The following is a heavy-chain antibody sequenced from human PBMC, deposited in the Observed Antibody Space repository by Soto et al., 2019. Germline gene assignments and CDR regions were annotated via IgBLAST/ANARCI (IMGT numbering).Heavy chain of an antibody. V-gene: IGHV4-59*01. D-gene: IGHD6-19*01. CDR3: ASRYSSAWLFDY. CDR2: IYYSGST. CDR1: GDSISTYY. Sequence: QVQLQESGPGLVKPSETLSLTCTVSGDSISTYYWSWIRQPPGKGLEWIGYIYYSGSTNYNPSLKSRVTISVDTSKNQFSLKLTSVTAADTAVYYCASRYSSAWLFDYWGQGTLVTVSS. J-gene: IGHJ4*02.